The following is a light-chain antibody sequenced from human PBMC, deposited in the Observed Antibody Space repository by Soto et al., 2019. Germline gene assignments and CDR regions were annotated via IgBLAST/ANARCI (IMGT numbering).Light chain of an antibody. J-gene: IGLJ1*01. V-gene: IGLV2-14*01. CDR2: DVT. CDR3: SSHSNITPYV. CDR1: SRDVGAYNY. Sequence: QSVLTQPASVSGSPGQSNTISCTGTSRDVGAYNYVSWYQQHPGKAPKLMVYDVTNRPSGVSDRFSGSKSGNTASLTISGLQAEDEADYFCSSHSNITPYVFGTGTKLTVL.